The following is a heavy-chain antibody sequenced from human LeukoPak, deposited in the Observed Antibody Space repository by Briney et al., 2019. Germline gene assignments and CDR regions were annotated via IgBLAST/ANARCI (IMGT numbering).Heavy chain of an antibody. CDR3: ARLAGVVVVAAPMYNWFDP. D-gene: IGHD2-15*01. V-gene: IGHV5-10-1*01. J-gene: IGHJ5*02. CDR1: GYSFTSYW. Sequence: KCGESLKISCEGSGYSFTSYWISWVRPMPGKGLEWMGRIDPSDSYTNYSPSFQDHVTISADKSISTAYLQWSSLKASDTAMYYCARLAGVVVVAAPMYNWFDPWGQGTLVTVSS. CDR2: IDPSDSYT.